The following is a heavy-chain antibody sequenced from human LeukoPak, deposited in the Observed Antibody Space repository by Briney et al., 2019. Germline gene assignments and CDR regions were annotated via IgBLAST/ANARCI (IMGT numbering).Heavy chain of an antibody. J-gene: IGHJ4*02. V-gene: IGHV3-21*04. CDR1: GLTFSSYS. CDR2: ISSSSSYI. CDR3: ARGGYQLPRHFDH. D-gene: IGHD2-2*01. Sequence: PGGSLRLSCAASGLTFSSYSMNWVRQAPGKGLEWVSSISSSSSYIYYADSVKGRFTISRDNAKNSLYLQMNSLRAEDTAVYYCARGGYQLPRHFDHWGQGTLVTVSS.